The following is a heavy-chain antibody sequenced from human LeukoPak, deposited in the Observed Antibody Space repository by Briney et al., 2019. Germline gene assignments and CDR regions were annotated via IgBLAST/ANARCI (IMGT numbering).Heavy chain of an antibody. J-gene: IGHJ4*02. CDR1: GGSISSGRYY. V-gene: IGHV4-61*02. Sequence: SETLSLTCTVSGGSISSGRYYWSWIRQPAGKGLEWIGRIYTSGSTNYNPSLKSRVTISVDTSKNQFSLKLTSVTAADTAVYYCAAVPESYYTVYYFNYWGQGTLVTVSS. CDR3: AAVPESYYTVYYFNY. CDR2: IYTSGST. D-gene: IGHD3-10*01.